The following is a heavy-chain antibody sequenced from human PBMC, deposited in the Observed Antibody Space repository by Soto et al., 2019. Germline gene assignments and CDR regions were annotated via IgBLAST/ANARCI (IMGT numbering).Heavy chain of an antibody. CDR3: ARTFFFFQAEDGIRDTVPVSAFLLNRSSDL. CDR2: IYYSGST. Sequence: PPGKGLDWIGYIYYSGSTNYNPSLKSRVTISVDTSKTHFSLKLSSVTAADKAVYYCARTFFFFQAEDGIRDTVPVSAFLLNRSSDL. D-gene: IGHD3-3*02. V-gene: IGHV4-59*08. J-gene: IGHJ2*01.